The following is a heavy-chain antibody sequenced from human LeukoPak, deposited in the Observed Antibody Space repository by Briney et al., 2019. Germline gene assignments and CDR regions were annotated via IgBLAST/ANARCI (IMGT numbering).Heavy chain of an antibody. Sequence: GGSLRLSCAASGFTFSSYWMHWVRQAPGKGLLWVSRINSDGTTTYYADSVKGRFTISRDNAKNSLYLQVNSLRAEDTAVYYCARGNYYGMDVWGQGTTVTVSS. CDR2: INSDGTTT. V-gene: IGHV3-74*01. CDR1: GFTFSSYW. CDR3: ARGNYYGMDV. J-gene: IGHJ6*02.